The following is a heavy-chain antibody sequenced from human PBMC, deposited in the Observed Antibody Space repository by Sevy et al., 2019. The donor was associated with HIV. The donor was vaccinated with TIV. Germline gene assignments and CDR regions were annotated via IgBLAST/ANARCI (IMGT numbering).Heavy chain of an antibody. Sequence: GGSLTLSCDASGFTFDMYWMQWVRQAPGKGLEWVANIRQDGNEIYYAASVRGRFTFSGDNAKGSLYLQMNNLGVEDTATYYCARRYFDLWGQGTLVTVSS. CDR2: IRQDGNEI. V-gene: IGHV3-7*01. J-gene: IGHJ4*02. CDR1: GFTFDMYW. CDR3: ARRYFDL.